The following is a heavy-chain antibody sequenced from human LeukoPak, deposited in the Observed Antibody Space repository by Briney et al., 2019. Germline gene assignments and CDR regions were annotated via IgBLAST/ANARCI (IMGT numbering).Heavy chain of an antibody. Sequence: SETLSLTCAVSGYSISSGYYWGWIRQPPGKGLEWIGITYHSGSTYYNPSLKSRVTKAIDTSKNQFSPKLSSVTAAETAVFYFARRGRDKARLGYYYYYMDVWGKGTTVTVSS. V-gene: IGHV4-38-2*01. CDR2: TYHSGST. J-gene: IGHJ6*03. CDR1: GYSISSGYY. CDR3: ARRGRDKARLGYYYYYMDV. D-gene: IGHD6-19*01.